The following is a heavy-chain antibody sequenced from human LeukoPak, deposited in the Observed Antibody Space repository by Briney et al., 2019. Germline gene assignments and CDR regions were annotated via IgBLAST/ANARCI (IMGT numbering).Heavy chain of an antibody. D-gene: IGHD4-17*01. CDR3: ARESTTVTTRSSFDY. CDR1: GFTFSSYW. J-gene: IGHJ4*02. Sequence: GGSLRLSCAASGFTFSSYWMSWVRQAPGKGLEWVANIKQDGSEKYYVDSVKGRFTISRDNAKNSLYLQMNSLRAEDTAVYYCARESTTVTTRSSFDYWGQGTLVTVSS. V-gene: IGHV3-7*03. CDR2: IKQDGSEK.